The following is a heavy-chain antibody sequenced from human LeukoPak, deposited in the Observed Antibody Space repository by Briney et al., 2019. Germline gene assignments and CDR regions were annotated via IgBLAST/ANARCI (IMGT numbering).Heavy chain of an antibody. CDR2: IIPILGLT. J-gene: IGHJ3*01. Sequence: GASVKVSCKVSGDTFTTSAINWVRQAPRQGLEWMGRIIPILGLTNYAQKFQDRVTITADTSPNTASMELSSLRSDDTAVYFCARESPDPNLIYAFDVWGQGTLVTVSS. CDR3: ARESPDPNLIYAFDV. V-gene: IGHV1-69*04. D-gene: IGHD3-16*01. CDR1: GDTFTTSA.